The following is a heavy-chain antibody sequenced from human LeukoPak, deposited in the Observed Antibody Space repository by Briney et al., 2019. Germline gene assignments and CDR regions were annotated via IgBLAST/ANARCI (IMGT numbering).Heavy chain of an antibody. J-gene: IGHJ4*02. CDR2: ISSSSSYI. V-gene: IGHV3-21*01. CDR1: GFTFSSYS. Sequence: GGSLRLSCAASGFTFSSYSVNWVRQAPGKGLEWVSSISSSSSYIYYADSVKGRFTISRDNAKNSLYLQMNSLRAEDTAVYYCARDRTSDYYDSSGYYPLGYWGQGTLVTVSS. CDR3: ARDRTSDYYDSSGYYPLGY. D-gene: IGHD3-22*01.